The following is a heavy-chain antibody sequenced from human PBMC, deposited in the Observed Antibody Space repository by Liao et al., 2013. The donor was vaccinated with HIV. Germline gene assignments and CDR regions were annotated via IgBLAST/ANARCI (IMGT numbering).Heavy chain of an antibody. Sequence: QVQLQQWGAGLLKPSETLSLTCAVYGGSFSGYYWSWIRQPPGKGLEWIGYIYYSGSTNYNPSLKSRVTISVDTSKNQFSLKLSSVTAADTAVYYCARSMALNWFDPWGQGTLVTVSS. J-gene: IGHJ5*02. CDR3: ARSMALNWFDP. CDR1: GGSFSGYY. D-gene: IGHD5-24*01. CDR2: IYYSGST. V-gene: IGHV4-34*11.